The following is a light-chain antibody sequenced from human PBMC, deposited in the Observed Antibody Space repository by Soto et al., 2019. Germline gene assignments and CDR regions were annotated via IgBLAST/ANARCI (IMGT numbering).Light chain of an antibody. CDR3: SSYTRSSTRV. CDR2: DVS. J-gene: IGLJ1*01. V-gene: IGLV2-14*03. Sequence: SALTQPASVSGSPGQSITISYTGTSSDVGGYNYVSWYQHHPGNAPKLLIYDVSTRPSGVSNRFSGSKSGNTASLTISGLQAEDEADYYCSSYTRSSTRVFGTGTKVTVL. CDR1: SSDVGGYNY.